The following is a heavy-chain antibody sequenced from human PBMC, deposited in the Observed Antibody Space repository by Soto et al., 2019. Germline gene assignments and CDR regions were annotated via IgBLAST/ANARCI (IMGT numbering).Heavy chain of an antibody. CDR1: GFSFSDFP. CDR2: IDKNGIGK. D-gene: IGHD3-3*01. CDR3: VRDLGFWNTL. J-gene: IGHJ4*02. V-gene: IGHV3-7*01. Sequence: DVQLVESGGGLVQPGGSLRLSSAASGFSFSDFPMRWARQTSGRGLEWVATIDKNGIGKFYVDSVRGRFTISRDNAESSLSLQMTSLTAEDTALYYCVRDLGFWNTLWGQGTLVTVSS.